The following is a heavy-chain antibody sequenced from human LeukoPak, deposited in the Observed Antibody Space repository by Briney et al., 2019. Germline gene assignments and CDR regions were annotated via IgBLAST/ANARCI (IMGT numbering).Heavy chain of an antibody. V-gene: IGHV3-43*02. J-gene: IGHJ4*02. CDR1: GFTFDHYA. Sequence: GGSLRLSCAASGFTFDHYAMHWVRQAPGKGPEWVSGVSVNADSTYYADSVRGRFTISRDNNTNYLYLQMHSLRTDDTALYYCVKGVVYDSSGYFHLDYWGQGTLVTVSS. CDR2: VSVNADST. CDR3: VKGVVYDSSGYFHLDY. D-gene: IGHD3-22*01.